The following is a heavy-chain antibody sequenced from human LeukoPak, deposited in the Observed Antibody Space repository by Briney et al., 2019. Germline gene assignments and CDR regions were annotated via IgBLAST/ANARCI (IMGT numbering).Heavy chain of an antibody. CDR1: DGSISNYY. D-gene: IGHD6-19*01. V-gene: IGHV4-59*12. J-gene: IGHJ3*02. CDR3: AQWLADAFDI. Sequence: SETLSLTCTVSDGSISNYYWSWIRQPPGKGLEWIGYIYYSGNTNYNPSLKSRVTISVDTSKNQFSLKLSSVTAADTAVYYCAQWLADAFDIWGQGTMVTVSS. CDR2: IYYSGNT.